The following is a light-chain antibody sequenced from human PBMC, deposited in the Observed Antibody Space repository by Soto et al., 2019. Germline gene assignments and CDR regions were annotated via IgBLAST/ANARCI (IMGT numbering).Light chain of an antibody. Sequence: EIVITQSPATLSVSPGERATLSCRASQSVSNNLAWYQKKPGQAPRLIIYGASTRATGIPARFSGSGSGTEFTLTISSLQSEDFAFYYCQQYNNWWTFGQGTRVDIK. CDR2: GAS. J-gene: IGKJ1*01. V-gene: IGKV3-15*01. CDR3: QQYNNWWT. CDR1: QSVSNN.